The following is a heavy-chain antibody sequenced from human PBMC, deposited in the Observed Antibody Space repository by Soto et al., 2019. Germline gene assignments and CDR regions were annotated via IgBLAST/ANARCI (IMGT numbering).Heavy chain of an antibody. D-gene: IGHD5-18*01. J-gene: IGHJ6*02. CDR3: ARGTAVTDKVNYGLDV. CDR1: GGSISSYY. CDR2: IYYSGST. V-gene: IGHV4-59*01. Sequence: SETLSLTCTVSGGSISSYYWSWIRQPPGKGLEWIGYIYYSGSTNYNPSLKSRVTISVDTSKNQFSLKLSSVTAADTAVYYCARGTAVTDKVNYGLDVCGQGTTVTVSS.